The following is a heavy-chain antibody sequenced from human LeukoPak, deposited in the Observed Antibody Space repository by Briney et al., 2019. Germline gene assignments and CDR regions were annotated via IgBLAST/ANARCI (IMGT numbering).Heavy chain of an antibody. CDR3: ARLSTRFGDLMSLLDY. D-gene: IGHD3-10*01. CDR2: INPNSGGT. V-gene: IGHV1-2*02. J-gene: IGHJ4*02. Sequence: GASVKVSCKASGYTFTGYYMHWVRQAPGQGLEWMGWINPNSGGTNYAQKFQGRVTMTRDTSISTAYMELSRLRSDDTAVYYCARLSTRFGDLMSLLDYWGQGTLVTVSS. CDR1: GYTFTGYY.